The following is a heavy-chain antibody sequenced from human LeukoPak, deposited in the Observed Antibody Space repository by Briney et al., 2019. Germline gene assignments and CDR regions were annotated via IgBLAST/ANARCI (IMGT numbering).Heavy chain of an antibody. CDR1: GGSMNDYY. J-gene: IGHJ4*02. CDR3: ARLYCRGGNCYSYFDS. Sequence: SETLSLTCTVSGGSMNDYYWYWIRQPAGKGLECIGRIYANGATNYNASLKSRITMSVDTSKTQFSLTLNSVTAADSTVYYCARLYCRGGNCYSYFDSWGRGTLVTVSS. V-gene: IGHV4-4*07. CDR2: IYANGAT. D-gene: IGHD2-15*01.